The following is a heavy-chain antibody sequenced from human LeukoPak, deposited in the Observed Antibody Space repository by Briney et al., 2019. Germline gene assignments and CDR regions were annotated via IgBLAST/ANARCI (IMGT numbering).Heavy chain of an antibody. D-gene: IGHD6-25*01. CDR2: IYYSGST. CDR1: NGSISSYY. CDR3: ARHVSAASNVFDI. Sequence: PSETLSLTCTVSNGSISSYYWSWIRQPXXXXXXXXGYIYYSGSTNYNPSLKSRVTISVDTSKRQFSLMLTSVTAADTAVYYCARHVSAASNVFDIWGQGMMVIVSS. V-gene: IGHV4-59*08. J-gene: IGHJ3*02.